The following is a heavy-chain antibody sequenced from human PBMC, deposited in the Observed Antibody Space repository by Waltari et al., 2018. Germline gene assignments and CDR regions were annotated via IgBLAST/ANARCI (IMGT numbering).Heavy chain of an antibody. Sequence: EVQLVESGGGLVQPGGSLILSCAASGFTFSSSSVHWVRQAPGKGLVWVSRINGDGSSTVYVDSVKGRFTISRDNAKNTVFLQMNGLRADDTAVYYCTTGGGLSQYWGRGTLVTVSS. J-gene: IGHJ4*02. V-gene: IGHV3-74*01. D-gene: IGHD1-1*01. CDR2: INGDGSST. CDR1: GFTFSSSS. CDR3: TTGGGLSQY.